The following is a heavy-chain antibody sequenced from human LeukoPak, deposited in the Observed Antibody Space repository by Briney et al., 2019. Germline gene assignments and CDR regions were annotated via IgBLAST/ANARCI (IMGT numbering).Heavy chain of an antibody. CDR1: GLSFSSFA. Sequence: GGSLRLSCAASGLSFSSFAMSWVRQGPARGMEWVSSIRGKGETFYADSVKGRFTLSSDSSRNTVYFQLNNLRVEDAAIYYFAKASWVSSTDSVRWGQGTLVTVSS. V-gene: IGHV3-23*01. D-gene: IGHD3-16*01. J-gene: IGHJ4*02. CDR2: IRGKGET. CDR3: AKASWVSSTDSVR.